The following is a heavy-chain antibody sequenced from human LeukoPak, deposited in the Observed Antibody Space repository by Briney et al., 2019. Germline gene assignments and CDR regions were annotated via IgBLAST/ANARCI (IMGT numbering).Heavy chain of an antibody. CDR2: IIPIFGTA. J-gene: IGHJ6*02. CDR3: ASPISSTSHPGFYYYYGMDV. D-gene: IGHD2-2*01. V-gene: IGHV1-69*01. Sequence: ASVKVSCKASGGTFSSYAISWVRQAPGQGLEWMGGIIPIFGTANYAQKFQGRVTITADESTSTAYMELSSLRSEDTAVYYCASPISSTSHPGFYYYYGMDVWGQGTTVTVSS. CDR1: GGTFSSYA.